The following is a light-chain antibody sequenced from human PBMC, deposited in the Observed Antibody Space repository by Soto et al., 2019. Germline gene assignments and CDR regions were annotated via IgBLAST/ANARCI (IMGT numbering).Light chain of an antibody. CDR1: QSISSSY. CDR3: QQYGSSPRT. V-gene: IGKV3-20*01. J-gene: IGKJ1*01. Sequence: EIVLTQSPGTLSLSPGERATLSCRASQSISSSYLTWFQQKPGQAPRLLIYGASSRATGIPDRFSGGGSGTDFTLTISGLEPEDFAVYYCQQYGSSPRTFGQGTKVEIK. CDR2: GAS.